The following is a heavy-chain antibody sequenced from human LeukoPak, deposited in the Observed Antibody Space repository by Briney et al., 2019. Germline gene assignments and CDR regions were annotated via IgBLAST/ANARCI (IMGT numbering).Heavy chain of an antibody. CDR1: GFTFSSYA. D-gene: IGHD3-10*01. Sequence: GFLRLSCAASGFTFSSYAMSWVRQAPGKGLEWVSSISSSSSYIYYADSVKGRFTISRDNAKNSLYLQMNSLRAEDTAVYYCARTTRGSGSSHFYWGQGTLVTVSS. CDR2: ISSSSSYI. CDR3: ARTTRGSGSSHFY. J-gene: IGHJ4*02. V-gene: IGHV3-21*01.